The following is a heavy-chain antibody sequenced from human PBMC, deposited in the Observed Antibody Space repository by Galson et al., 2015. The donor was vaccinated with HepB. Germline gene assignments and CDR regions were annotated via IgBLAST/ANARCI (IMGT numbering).Heavy chain of an antibody. D-gene: IGHD3-10*01. Sequence: TLSLTCSVSGGPISSGSHYWIWVRQPPGKRLEWIGYIFYSGSTNFNPSLRSRVTMSVDTSKNQFSLSLRSVTVADTAVYYCARGFGARIQTLDSWGQGTLVTVSS. V-gene: IGHV4-61*01. CDR2: IFYSGST. CDR3: ARGFGARIQTLDS. J-gene: IGHJ4*02. CDR1: GGPISSGSHY.